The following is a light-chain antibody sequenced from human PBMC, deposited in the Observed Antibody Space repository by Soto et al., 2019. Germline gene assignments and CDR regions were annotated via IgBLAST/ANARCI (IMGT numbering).Light chain of an antibody. CDR1: QSINSNY. CDR3: QQYGSSPT. Sequence: EIVLTQSPATLSLSPGERATLSCGASQSINSNYLAWYQQKPGLAPRLVIYDTSRRAPGIPDRLTGSGSGTDFTITISRLGPEDSAIYYCQQYGSSPTFGQGTRLEIK. J-gene: IGKJ5*01. V-gene: IGKV3D-20*01. CDR2: DTS.